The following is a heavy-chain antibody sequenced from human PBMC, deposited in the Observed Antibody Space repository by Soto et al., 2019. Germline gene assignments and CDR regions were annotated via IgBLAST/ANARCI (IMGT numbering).Heavy chain of an antibody. Sequence: GGSLRLSCAASGFTFSSYVMSWVRQAPGKGLEWVSGITGSGVSTYYADSVKGRFTISRDNSKNTLYLRVNSLRAEDTAIYYCAKATGYFYFDYWGQGTLVTVSS. CDR2: ITGSGVST. CDR1: GFTFSSYV. D-gene: IGHD3-22*01. V-gene: IGHV3-23*01. J-gene: IGHJ4*02. CDR3: AKATGYFYFDY.